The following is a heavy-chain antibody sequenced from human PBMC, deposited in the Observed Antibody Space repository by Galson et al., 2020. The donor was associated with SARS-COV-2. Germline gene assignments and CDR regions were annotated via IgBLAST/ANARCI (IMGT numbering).Heavy chain of an antibody. Sequence: SGPTLVKPTETLTLTCTVSGFSLTNTRVGLSWIHQPPGKALEWLAHIFSNDVKSYNSSLRSRLTISRDTSKGQVVLTMTNVDPVDTATYYCARSQNWGFDYWGQGTLVTVSS. CDR3: ARSQNWGFDY. J-gene: IGHJ4*02. V-gene: IGHV2-26*02. CDR2: IFSNDVK. D-gene: IGHD7-27*01. CDR1: GFSLTNTRVG.